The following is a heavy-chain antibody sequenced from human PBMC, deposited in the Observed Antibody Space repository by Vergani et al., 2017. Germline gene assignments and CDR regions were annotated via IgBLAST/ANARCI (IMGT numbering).Heavy chain of an antibody. J-gene: IGHJ4*02. CDR3: TRGVGADDY. D-gene: IGHD1-26*01. CDR1: GFTFGDYA. Sequence: EVQLVESGGGLVQPGRSLRLSCTASGFTFGDYAMSWVRQAPGKGLEWVGFIRSKAYGGTTEYAASVKGRFTISRDDSKSIAYLQMNSLKTEDTAVYYCTRGVGADDYWGQGTLVTVSS. CDR2: IRSKAYGGTT. V-gene: IGHV3-49*04.